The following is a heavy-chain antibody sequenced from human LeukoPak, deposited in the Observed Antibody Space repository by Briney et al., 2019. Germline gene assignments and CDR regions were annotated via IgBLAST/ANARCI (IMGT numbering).Heavy chain of an antibody. D-gene: IGHD5-18*01. CDR1: GGTFSSYA. V-gene: IGHV1-69*13. CDR3: AREGVDTAMEEADYYYMDV. Sequence: SVKVSCKASGGTFSSYAISWVRQAPGQGLEGMGGIIPIFGTANYAQKFQGRVTITADESTSTAYMELSSLRSEDTAVYYCAREGVDTAMEEADYYYMDVWGKGTTVTVSS. CDR2: IIPIFGTA. J-gene: IGHJ6*03.